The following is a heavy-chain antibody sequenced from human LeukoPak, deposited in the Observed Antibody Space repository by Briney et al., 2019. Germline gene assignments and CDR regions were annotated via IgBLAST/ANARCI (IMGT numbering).Heavy chain of an antibody. CDR1: GFTFSTNF. J-gene: IGHJ6*02. V-gene: IGHV3-66*01. CDR3: ARDPRVDHSGMDV. CDR2: IFTDDET. Sequence: PGGSLRLSCAASGFTFSTNFLNWIRQAPGKGLEWISTIFTDDETYYADSVKGRFGISRDNSRNTLYLEMSSLRAEDTAVYYCARDPRVDHSGMDVWGQGTTVTVSS. D-gene: IGHD2-15*01.